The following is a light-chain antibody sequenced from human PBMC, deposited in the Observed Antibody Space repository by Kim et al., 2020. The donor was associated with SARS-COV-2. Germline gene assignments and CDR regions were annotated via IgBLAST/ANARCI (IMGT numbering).Light chain of an antibody. CDR2: QDS. CDR1: KLGDKY. CDR3: QAWDSSTVV. J-gene: IGLJ2*01. Sequence: SYELTQPPSVSVSPGQTASITCSGDKLGDKYACWYQQKPGQPPVLVIYQDSKRPSGIPERVSGSNSGNTATLTISGTQAMDEADYYCQAWDSSTVVFGGGTQLTVL. V-gene: IGLV3-1*01.